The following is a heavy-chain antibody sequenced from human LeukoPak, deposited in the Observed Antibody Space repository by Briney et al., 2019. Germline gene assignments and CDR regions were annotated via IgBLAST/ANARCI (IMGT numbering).Heavy chain of an antibody. J-gene: IGHJ6*02. CDR3: AKEAAETRVYYYYYGMDV. D-gene: IGHD6-13*01. CDR1: GFTFSSYG. Sequence: GRSPRLSCAASGFTFSSYGMHWVRQAPGKGLEWVAVISYDGSNKYYADSVKGRFTISRDNSKNTLYLQMNSLRAEDTAVYYCAKEAAETRVYYYYYGMDVWGQGTTVTVSS. CDR2: ISYDGSNK. V-gene: IGHV3-30*18.